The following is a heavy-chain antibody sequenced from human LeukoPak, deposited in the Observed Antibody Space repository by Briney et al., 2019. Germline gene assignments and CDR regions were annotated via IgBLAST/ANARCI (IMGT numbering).Heavy chain of an antibody. J-gene: IGHJ5*02. CDR1: GYTFTGYY. CDR2: INAGNGNT. V-gene: IGHV1-3*01. CDR3: ARDKGGSYYLNWFDP. D-gene: IGHD1-26*01. Sequence: ASVKVSFKASGYTFTGYYMHWVRQAPGQRLEWMGWINAGNGNTKYSQKFQGRVTITRDTSASTAYMELSSLRSEDTAVYYCARDKGGSYYLNWFDPWGQGTLVTVSS.